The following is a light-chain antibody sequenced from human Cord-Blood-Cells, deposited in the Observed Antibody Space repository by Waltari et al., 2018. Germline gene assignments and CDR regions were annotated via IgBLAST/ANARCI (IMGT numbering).Light chain of an antibody. Sequence: QSALTQPASVSGSPGQSITISCTGTSSDVGGYHYVSWYQQHPGKAPELIIYDVSNRPSGVSKRFSVSKSGNTASLTISGLQAEDEAEYYCSSYTSSSTYVFGTGTKVTVL. CDR2: DVS. CDR1: SSDVGGYHY. J-gene: IGLJ1*01. CDR3: SSYTSSSTYV. V-gene: IGLV2-14*01.